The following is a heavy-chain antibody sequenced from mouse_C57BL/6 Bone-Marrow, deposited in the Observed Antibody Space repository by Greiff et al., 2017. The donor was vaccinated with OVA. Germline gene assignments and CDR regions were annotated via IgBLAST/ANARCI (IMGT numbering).Heavy chain of an antibody. CDR1: GYTFTSYW. CDR3: ARYKYYAMDY. J-gene: IGHJ4*01. Sequence: QVQLQQPGAELVKPGASVKLSCKASGYTFTSYWMHWVKQRPGRGLEWIGRIDPNSGGNKYNEKFKSKATLTVDKPSSTAYMQLSSLTSEDSAVYYCARYKYYAMDYWGQGTSVTVSS. CDR2: IDPNSGGN. V-gene: IGHV1-72*01. D-gene: IGHD1-3*01.